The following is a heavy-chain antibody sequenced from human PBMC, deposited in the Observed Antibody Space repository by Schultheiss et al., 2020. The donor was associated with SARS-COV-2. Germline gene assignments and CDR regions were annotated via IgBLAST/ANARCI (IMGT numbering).Heavy chain of an antibody. D-gene: IGHD4-17*01. Sequence: GGSLRLSCAASGFTFSSYAMSWVRQAPGKGLEYVSAISSNGGSTYYADSVKGRFTISRDNSKNTLYLQMNSLRAEDTAVYYCARDLGSVTTRWGQGTLVTVSS. J-gene: IGHJ4*02. CDR3: ARDLGSVTTR. V-gene: IGHV3-64*04. CDR2: ISSNGGST. CDR1: GFTFSSYA.